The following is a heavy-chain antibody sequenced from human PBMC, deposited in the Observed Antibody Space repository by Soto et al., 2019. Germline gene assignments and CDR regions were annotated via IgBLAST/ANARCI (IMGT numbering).Heavy chain of an antibody. V-gene: IGHV4-39*01. Sequence: QLQLQESGPGLVKPSETLSLTCTVSGGSITSSSYYWVWLRQPPGKGLEWIGSIYYSGSTYYNPSLKGRVTISVDTSKSQVSLKLSSVTAADTAVYYCARATVTKRDNWFDPWGQGTLVTVSS. J-gene: IGHJ5*02. D-gene: IGHD4-17*01. CDR2: IYYSGST. CDR1: GGSITSSSYY. CDR3: ARATVTKRDNWFDP.